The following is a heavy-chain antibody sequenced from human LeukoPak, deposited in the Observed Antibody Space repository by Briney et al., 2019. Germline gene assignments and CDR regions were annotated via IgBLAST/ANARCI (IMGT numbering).Heavy chain of an antibody. CDR2: IYYSGST. V-gene: IGHV4-59*01. CDR3: ASLTYYYDSSGIGERADYCDYMDV. Sequence: SETLSLTCTVSGGSISSYYWSWIRQPPGKGLEWIGYIYYSGSTNYNPSLKSRVTISVDTSKNQFSLKLSSVTAADTAVYYCASLTYYYDSSGIGERADYCDYMDVWGKGTTVTVSS. J-gene: IGHJ6*03. CDR1: GGSISSYY. D-gene: IGHD3-22*01.